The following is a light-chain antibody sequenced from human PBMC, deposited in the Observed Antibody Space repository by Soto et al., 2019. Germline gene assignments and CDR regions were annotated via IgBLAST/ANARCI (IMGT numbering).Light chain of an antibody. Sequence: DIQMTQSPSAVSASVRDRFTISCRASQDIGNHLAWFQQKPGKVPQRLIYAASSLQTGVPSRFSGSGSGTDFTLTINSLQPEDFATYYCLQHDSFPPTFGQGTRLEI. CDR3: LQHDSFPPT. CDR1: QDIGNH. J-gene: IGKJ5*01. CDR2: AAS. V-gene: IGKV1-17*03.